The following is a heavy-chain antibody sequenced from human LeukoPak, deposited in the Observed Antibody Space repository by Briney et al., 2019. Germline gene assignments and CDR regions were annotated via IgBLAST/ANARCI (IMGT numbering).Heavy chain of an antibody. J-gene: IGHJ6*02. CDR2: INPSGGST. CDR3: ATSRDYYDGMDV. CDR1: GYTFTSYY. V-gene: IGHV1-46*01. Sequence: ASVKVSCRASGYTFTSYYIHWVRQAPGQGLEWMGIINPSGGSTTYAQKFQGRVTMTRDTSTSTVYMELSSLRSEDTAVYYCATSRDYYDGMDVWGQGTTVTVSS.